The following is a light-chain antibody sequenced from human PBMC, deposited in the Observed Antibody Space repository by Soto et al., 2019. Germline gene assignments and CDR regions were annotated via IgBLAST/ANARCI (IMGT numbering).Light chain of an antibody. J-gene: IGKJ4*01. CDR1: QSVNNNY. CDR3: QQYGTSSLT. CDR2: GAS. V-gene: IGKV3-20*01. Sequence: EIVLTQSPGTLSLSPGERATLSCRASQSVNNNYLAWYQQKPGQAPRLLISGASSRATGIPDRFSGSGSGTDFTLTISRLEPADFAVYYCQQYGTSSLTFGGGTKVEIK.